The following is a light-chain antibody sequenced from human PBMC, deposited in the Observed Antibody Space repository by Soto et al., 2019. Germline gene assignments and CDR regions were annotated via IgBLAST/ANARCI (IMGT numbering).Light chain of an antibody. CDR1: QSVVYSDGIAY. CDR3: MRGTHWPPT. J-gene: IGKJ1*01. CDR2: RVS. Sequence: DVVMTQSPLSLPVTLGQPASISCRSSQSVVYSDGIAYLTWFQQRPVQSPRRLIYRVSNRDSGVXGXXSGSGSGTDFTLKISRVEAEDVGVYYCMRGTHWPPTFGRGTKVEIK. V-gene: IGKV2-30*01.